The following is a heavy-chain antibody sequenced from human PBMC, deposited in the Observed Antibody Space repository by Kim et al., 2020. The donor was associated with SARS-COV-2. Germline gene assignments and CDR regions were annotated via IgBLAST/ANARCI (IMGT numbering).Heavy chain of an antibody. Sequence: ASVKVSCKASGYTFTSYGISWVRQAPGQGLEWMGWISAYNGNTNYTQKLQGRVTMTTDTSTSTAYMELRSLRSDDTAVYYCAREIETPSWFDPWGQGTLVTVSS. D-gene: IGHD2-15*01. V-gene: IGHV1-18*04. CDR3: AREIETPSWFDP. J-gene: IGHJ5*02. CDR1: GYTFTSYG. CDR2: ISAYNGNT.